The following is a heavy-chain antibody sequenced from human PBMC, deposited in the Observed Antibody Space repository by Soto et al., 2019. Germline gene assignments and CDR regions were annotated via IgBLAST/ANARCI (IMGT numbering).Heavy chain of an antibody. V-gene: IGHV3-23*01. CDR2: ISGSGGST. D-gene: IGHD2-2*02. CDR1: GFTFGNYA. CDR3: AKGPRYCSSTSCYTDY. Sequence: PGGSLRLSCGASGFTFGNYAMICVRHSPCKGLDWVSAISGSGGSTYYADSVKGRFTISRDDSKNTLYLQMNSLRAEDTAVYYCAKGPRYCSSTSCYTDYWGQGTLVTVSS. J-gene: IGHJ4*02.